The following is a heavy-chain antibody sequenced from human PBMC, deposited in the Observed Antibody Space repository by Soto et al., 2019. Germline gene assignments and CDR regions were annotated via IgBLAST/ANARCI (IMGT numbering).Heavy chain of an antibody. J-gene: IGHJ5*02. CDR1: GGSISSYY. CDR2: IYYSGST. Sequence: SETLSLTCTVSGGSISSYYWSSIRQPPGKGLEWIGYIYYSGSTNYNPSLKSRVTISVDTSKNQFSLKLSSVTAADTAVYYCARDERGSYSDWFDPWGQGTLVTVSS. D-gene: IGHD1-26*01. V-gene: IGHV4-59*01. CDR3: ARDERGSYSDWFDP.